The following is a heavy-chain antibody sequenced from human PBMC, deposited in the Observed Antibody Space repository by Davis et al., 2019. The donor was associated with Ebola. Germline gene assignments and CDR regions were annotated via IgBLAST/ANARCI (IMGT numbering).Heavy chain of an antibody. Sequence: GESLKISCVASGFNVNSNYMTWVRQAPGKGLEWVSLIYGGGNTDYADSVKGRFTISRDNAKNSLYLQMNSLRDEDTAVYYCARETLADRHFDYWGQGTLVTVSS. J-gene: IGHJ4*02. D-gene: IGHD6-25*01. CDR1: GFNVNSNY. CDR3: ARETLADRHFDY. CDR2: IYGGGNT. V-gene: IGHV3-66*01.